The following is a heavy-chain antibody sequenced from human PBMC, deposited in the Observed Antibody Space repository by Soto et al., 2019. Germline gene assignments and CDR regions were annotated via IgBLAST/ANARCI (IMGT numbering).Heavy chain of an antibody. V-gene: IGHV1-69*04. CDR1: GGTFSSYT. J-gene: IGHJ5*02. Sequence: ASVKVSCKASGGTFSSYTISWVRQAPGQGLEWMGRIIPILGIANYAQKFQGRVTITADKSTSTAYMELSSLRSEDTAVYYCAGDLRRDNWNYGGRDNWFDPWGQGTLVTVSS. CDR3: AGDLRRDNWNYGGRDNWFDP. CDR2: IIPILGIA. D-gene: IGHD1-7*01.